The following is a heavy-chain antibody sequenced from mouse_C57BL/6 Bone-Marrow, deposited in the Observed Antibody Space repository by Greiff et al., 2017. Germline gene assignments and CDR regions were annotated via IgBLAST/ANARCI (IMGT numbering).Heavy chain of an antibody. D-gene: IGHD2-4*01. CDR2: IYPGGGYT. J-gene: IGHJ3*01. CDR3: ARSGDYRWFAY. CDR1: GYTFTNYW. V-gene: IGHV1-63*01. Sequence: VQLQQSGAELVRPGTSVKMSCKASGYTFTNYWIGWAKQRPGHGLEWIGDIYPGGGYTNYNEKFKGKATLTADKSSSTAYMQFSSLTSEDSAIYSCARSGDYRWFAYWGQGTLVTVSA.